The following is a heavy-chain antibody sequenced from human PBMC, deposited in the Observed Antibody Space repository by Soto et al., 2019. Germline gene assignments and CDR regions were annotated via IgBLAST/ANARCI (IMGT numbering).Heavy chain of an antibody. V-gene: IGHV3-9*01. J-gene: IGHJ6*03. CDR2: LTWDSGSI. D-gene: IGHD3-16*01. CDR1: GFTFADYA. CDR3: AKDMGGYYYYIDV. Sequence: EVQLVESGGGLVQPGRSLRLSCAASGFTFADYAMHWVRQAPGKGLEWVSGLTWDSGSIGYADSVKGRFTISRDNAKNSLYLQMSSLRPEDTALYYCAKDMGGYYYYIDVWGKGTTVTVSS.